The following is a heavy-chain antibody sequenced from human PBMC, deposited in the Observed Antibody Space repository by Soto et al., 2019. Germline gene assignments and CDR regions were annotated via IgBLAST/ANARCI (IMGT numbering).Heavy chain of an antibody. Sequence: QVQLVQSGAEVKKPGSSVKVSCKASGGTFSSYAISWVRQAPGQGLEWMGGIIPIFGTANYAQKFQGRVTITADESMSTAYMELSSLRSEDTAVYYCARDFESSGISPILGNYYYYGMDVWGQGTTVTVSS. CDR2: IIPIFGTA. CDR1: GGTFSSYA. D-gene: IGHD3-10*01. V-gene: IGHV1-69*01. CDR3: ARDFESSGISPILGNYYYYGMDV. J-gene: IGHJ6*02.